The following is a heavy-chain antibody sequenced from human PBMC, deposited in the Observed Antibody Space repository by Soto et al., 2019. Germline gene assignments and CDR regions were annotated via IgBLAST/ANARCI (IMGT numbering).Heavy chain of an antibody. Sequence: SVKVSCKASGGTFSSYAISWVRQAPGQGLEWMGGIIPIFGTANYAQKFQGRVTITADESTSTAYMELSSLRSEDTAVYYCARGPTAYYYDSSGYQPFDYWGQGTLVTVYS. CDR3: ARGPTAYYYDSSGYQPFDY. CDR2: IIPIFGTA. D-gene: IGHD3-22*01. CDR1: GGTFSSYA. V-gene: IGHV1-69*13. J-gene: IGHJ4*02.